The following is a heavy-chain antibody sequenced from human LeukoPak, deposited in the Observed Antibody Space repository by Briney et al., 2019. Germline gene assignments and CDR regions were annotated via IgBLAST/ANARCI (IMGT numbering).Heavy chain of an antibody. J-gene: IGHJ5*02. Sequence: SETLSLTCAVYGGSFSGYYWSWIRQPPGKGLEWIGEINHSGSTNYNPSLKSRVTISVDTSKNQFSLKLSSVTAADTAVYYCARHGAMVRGAQGLNWFDPWGQGTLVTVSS. D-gene: IGHD3-10*01. CDR1: GGSFSGYY. CDR2: INHSGST. CDR3: ARHGAMVRGAQGLNWFDP. V-gene: IGHV4-34*01.